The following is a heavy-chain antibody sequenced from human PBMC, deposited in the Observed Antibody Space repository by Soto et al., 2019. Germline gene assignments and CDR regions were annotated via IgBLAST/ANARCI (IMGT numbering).Heavy chain of an antibody. Sequence: GGSLRLSCAASGFTFSNAWMNWVRQAPGKGLEWVGRIKSKTDGGTTDYAAPVKGRFTISRDDSKNTLYLQMNSLKTEDTAVYYCTREYDFWSGYYDDILTGYPMDVWGQGTTVTVSS. J-gene: IGHJ6*02. D-gene: IGHD3-3*01. V-gene: IGHV3-15*07. CDR1: GFTFSNAW. CDR3: TREYDFWSGYYDDILTGYPMDV. CDR2: IKSKTDGGTT.